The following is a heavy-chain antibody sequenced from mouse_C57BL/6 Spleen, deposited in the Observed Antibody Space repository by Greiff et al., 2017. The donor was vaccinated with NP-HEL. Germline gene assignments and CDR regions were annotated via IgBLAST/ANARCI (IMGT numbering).Heavy chain of an antibody. CDR2: IRLKSDNYAT. J-gene: IGHJ4*01. D-gene: IGHD2-4*01. V-gene: IGHV6-3*01. CDR3: TGGYDYDGNYAMDY. CDR1: GFTFSNYW. Sequence: EVMLVESGGGLVQPGGSMKLSCVASGFTFSNYWMNWVRQSPEKGLEWVAQIRLKSDNYATHYAESVKGRFTISRDDSKSSVYLQMNNLRAEDTGIYYCTGGYDYDGNYAMDYWGQGTSVTVSS.